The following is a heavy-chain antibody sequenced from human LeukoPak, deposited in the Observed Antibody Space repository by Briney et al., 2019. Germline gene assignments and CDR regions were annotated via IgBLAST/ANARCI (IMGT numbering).Heavy chain of an antibody. V-gene: IGHV2-5*02. D-gene: IGHD1-26*01. J-gene: IGHJ4*02. CDR3: GHRLDRWSVNGSPDYFDY. CDR2: IYWDGDE. CDR1: ECSLNAIGVG. Sequence: SGPTLVKPTQTLTLSCTFSECSLNAIGVGVGWIRQPPGKALEWLAFIYWDGDERYSPSLNSRLAITKDTSKNQVLLTMTNMEPVDTATYYCGHRLDRWSVNGSPDYFDYWGQGILVTVSS.